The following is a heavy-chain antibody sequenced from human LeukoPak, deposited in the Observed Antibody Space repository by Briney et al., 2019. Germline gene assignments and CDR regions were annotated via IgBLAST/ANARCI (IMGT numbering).Heavy chain of an antibody. CDR1: GFTFSSNG. J-gene: IGHJ4*02. CDR2: IQNDGNNK. CDR3: ARDWGTSSLYLVN. V-gene: IGHV3-30*02. Sequence: PGGSLRLSCAAPGFTFSSNGMHWVRQAPGKGLECVAFIQNDGNNKKYADSVKGRFAISRDNSKNTLYLQMNSLRAEDTAVYYCARDWGTSSLYLVNWGQGTPVTVSS. D-gene: IGHD6-6*01.